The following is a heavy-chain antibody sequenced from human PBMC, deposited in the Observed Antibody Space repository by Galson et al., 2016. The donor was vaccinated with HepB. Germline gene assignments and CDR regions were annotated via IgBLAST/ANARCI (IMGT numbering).Heavy chain of an antibody. Sequence: SLRLSCAASGFTFSGYAMSWVRQAPGKGLEWVSGISGGGGSTYFADSVEGRFTISSDNSNNTLYLHMNSLRAEDTAVYYCAKDLAYSSSCSDYWGQGTLVTVSS. CDR3: AKDLAYSSSCSDY. V-gene: IGHV3-23*01. J-gene: IGHJ4*02. CDR2: ISGGGGST. D-gene: IGHD6-13*01. CDR1: GFTFSGYA.